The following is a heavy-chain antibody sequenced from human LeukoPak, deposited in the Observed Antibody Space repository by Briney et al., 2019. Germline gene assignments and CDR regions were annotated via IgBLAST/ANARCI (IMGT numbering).Heavy chain of an antibody. D-gene: IGHD1-26*01. CDR2: ISPYTGGT. CDR1: GYTFTAYY. CDR3: ARGVGAVSN. J-gene: IGHJ4*02. Sequence: ASVQVSCKASGYTFTAYYIHWVRQAPGQGLEWMGWISPYTGGTNYAQKFQGRVTITQDRSSNTVYMDLNRLTSDDTALYYCARGVGAVSNWGQGTLVTVSS. V-gene: IGHV1-2*02.